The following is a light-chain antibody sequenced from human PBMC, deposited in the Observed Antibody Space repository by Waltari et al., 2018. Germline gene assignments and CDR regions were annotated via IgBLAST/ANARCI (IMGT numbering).Light chain of an antibody. J-gene: IGLJ2*01. CDR2: DDD. V-gene: IGLV1-51*01. CDR1: SSNIGRSY. Sequence: QSVLTQPPSVSAAPGQRVTISCSGSSSNIGRSYVCWYQHVPGTAPKLLIDDDDKRLPEIPGRFSGSKSGTSAVLGITGLQTEDEADYYCGTGDSGLSVVVFGGGTRLTVL. CDR3: GTGDSGLSVVV.